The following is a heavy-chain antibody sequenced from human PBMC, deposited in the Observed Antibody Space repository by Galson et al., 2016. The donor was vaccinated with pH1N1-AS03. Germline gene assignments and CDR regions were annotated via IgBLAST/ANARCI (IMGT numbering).Heavy chain of an antibody. CDR3: ARVYWSVPTPGTYGAFDV. J-gene: IGHJ3*01. CDR2: VYRSGST. CDR1: GGSVSDNNW. Sequence: ETLSLTCAVSGGSVSDNNWWSWVRQPPGKGLEWIGDVYRSGSTNYNPSLKSRVTISLDKSKNQLSLRLTSVTAADTAVYCCARVYWSVPTPGTYGAFDVWGQGTTVTVSS. V-gene: IGHV4-4*01. D-gene: IGHD3-3*01.